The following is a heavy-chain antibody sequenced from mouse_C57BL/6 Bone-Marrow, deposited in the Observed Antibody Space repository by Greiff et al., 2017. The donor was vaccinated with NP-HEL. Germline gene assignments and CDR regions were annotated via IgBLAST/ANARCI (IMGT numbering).Heavy chain of an antibody. J-gene: IGHJ3*01. Sequence: EVKLQESGPGLVKPSQSLSLTCSVTGYSITSGYYWNWIRQFPGNKLEWMGYISYDGSNNYNPSLKNRISITRDTSKNQFFLKLNSVTTEDTATYYCARGGEITTVVDPWFAYWGQGTLVTVSA. V-gene: IGHV3-6*01. CDR3: ARGGEITTVVDPWFAY. D-gene: IGHD1-1*01. CDR1: GYSITSGYY. CDR2: ISYDGSN.